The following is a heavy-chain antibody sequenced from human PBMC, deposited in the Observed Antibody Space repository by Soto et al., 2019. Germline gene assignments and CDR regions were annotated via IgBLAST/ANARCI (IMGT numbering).Heavy chain of an antibody. V-gene: IGHV3-9*01. J-gene: IGHJ4*02. Sequence: GGSLRLSCAASGFTFDDYAMHWVRQAPGKGLEWVSGISWNSGSIGYADSVKGRFTISRDNAKNSLYLQMNSLRAEDTALYYCAKDTRRRLDYWGQGTLVTVSS. CDR3: AKDTRRRLDY. CDR2: ISWNSGSI. CDR1: GFTFDDYA.